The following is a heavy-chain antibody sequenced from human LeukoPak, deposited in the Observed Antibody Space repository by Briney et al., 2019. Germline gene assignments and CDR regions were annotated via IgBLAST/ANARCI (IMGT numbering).Heavy chain of an antibody. CDR3: ASFHYPICY. V-gene: IGHV4-59*12. CDR2: IYYSGST. Sequence: SETLSLTCTVSGGSISSYYWSWIRQPPGKGLEWIGYIYYSGSTNYNPSLKSRVTISVDTSKNQFSLKLSSVTAADTAVYYCASFHYPICYWGQGTMVTVSS. D-gene: IGHD2-21*01. J-gene: IGHJ3*01. CDR1: GGSISSYY.